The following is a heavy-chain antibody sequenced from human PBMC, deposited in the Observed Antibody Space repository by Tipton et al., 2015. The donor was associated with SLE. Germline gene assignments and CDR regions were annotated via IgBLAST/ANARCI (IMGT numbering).Heavy chain of an antibody. Sequence: TLSLTCTVSGGSISSGSYYWSWIRQPAGKGLEWIGRIYTSGSTNYTPSLKSRVTISVDTSKNHFSLKLSSVTAADTAVYYCAREGNCSGGSCWNWFDPWGQGTLVTVSS. CDR1: GGSISSGSYY. V-gene: IGHV4-61*02. J-gene: IGHJ5*02. CDR2: IYTSGST. D-gene: IGHD2-15*01. CDR3: AREGNCSGGSCWNWFDP.